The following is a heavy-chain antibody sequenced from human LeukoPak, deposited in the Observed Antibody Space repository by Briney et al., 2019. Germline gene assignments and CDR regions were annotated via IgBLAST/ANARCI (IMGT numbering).Heavy chain of an antibody. V-gene: IGHV3-49*03. Sequence: GRSLRLSCTASGFTFGDYAMSWFRQAPGKGLEWVGFIRCKAYGGTTEYAASVKGRFTISRDDSKSIAYLQMTSLKTEDTAVYYCTRDVVPGYCSGGSCYSFQHWGQGTLVTVSS. CDR2: IRCKAYGGTT. J-gene: IGHJ1*01. D-gene: IGHD2-15*01. CDR1: GFTFGDYA. CDR3: TRDVVPGYCSGGSCYSFQH.